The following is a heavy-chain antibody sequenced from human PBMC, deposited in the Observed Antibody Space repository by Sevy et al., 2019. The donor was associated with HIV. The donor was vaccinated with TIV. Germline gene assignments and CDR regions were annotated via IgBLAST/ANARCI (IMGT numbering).Heavy chain of an antibody. V-gene: IGHV3-11*01. Sequence: GGSLRLSCAASGFTFNDYNLSWIRQAPGKGLEWVSYISTSTSTTTIYYADSVKGRFTISWDNAKNSIYLQMNSLRVDDTAVYYCARAAGWFDAWGQGTLVTVSS. J-gene: IGHJ5*02. CDR2: ISTSTSTTTI. CDR1: GFTFNDYN. CDR3: ARAAGWFDA.